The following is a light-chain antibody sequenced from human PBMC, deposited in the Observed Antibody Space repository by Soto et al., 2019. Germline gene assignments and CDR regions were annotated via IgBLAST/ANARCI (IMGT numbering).Light chain of an antibody. CDR2: DVT. CDR1: SSDVGNYNF. V-gene: IGLV2-14*01. CDR3: SSYRSSSTLYV. Sequence: QSVLTQPASVSGSPGQSITISCTGTSSDVGNYNFVSWYQQHPGKAPKLLIHDVTNRPSGVSNRFSGSKSGNTASLTISGLQAEDEADYYCSSYRSSSTLYVFGTGTKLTVL. J-gene: IGLJ1*01.